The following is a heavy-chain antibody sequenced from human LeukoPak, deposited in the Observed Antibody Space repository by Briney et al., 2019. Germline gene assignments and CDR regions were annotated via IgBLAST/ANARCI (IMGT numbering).Heavy chain of an antibody. V-gene: IGHV3-66*01. J-gene: IGHJ4*02. CDR1: GFTVSSNY. CDR3: ARDPFGSGSQWHYLDY. CDR2: IYSGGST. D-gene: IGHD3-10*01. Sequence: GGSLRLSSAASGFTVSSNYMSWVRKAPGKGLELVSVIYSGGSTYYADSVKGRFTISRDNSKNTLYLQMNSLRAEDTAVYYCARDPFGSGSQWHYLDYWGQGTLVTVSS.